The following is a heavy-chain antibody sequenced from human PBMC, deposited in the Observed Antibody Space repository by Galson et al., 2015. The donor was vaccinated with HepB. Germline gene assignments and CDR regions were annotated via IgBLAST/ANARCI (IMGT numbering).Heavy chain of an antibody. CDR3: ARDQLYDFWSGYNYYGMDV. CDR2: ISSSSSTI. J-gene: IGHJ6*02. V-gene: IGHV3-48*02. Sequence: SLRLSCAASGFTFSSYSMNWVRQAPGKGLEWVSYISSSSSTIYYADSVKGRFTISRDNAKNSLYLQMNSLRDEDTAVYYCARDQLYDFWSGYNYYGMDVWGQGTTVTVSS. CDR1: GFTFSSYS. D-gene: IGHD3-3*01.